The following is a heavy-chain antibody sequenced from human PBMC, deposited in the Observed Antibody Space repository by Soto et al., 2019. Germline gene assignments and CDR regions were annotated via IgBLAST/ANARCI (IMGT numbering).Heavy chain of an antibody. D-gene: IGHD2-2*01. CDR1: GGSFSGYY. Sequence: SETLSLTCAVYGGSFSGYYWSWIRQPPGKGLEWIGEINHSGSTNYNPSLKSRVTISVDTSKNQFSLKLSSVTAADTAVYYCARVSIVVVPAAIDYWGQGTLVTV. J-gene: IGHJ4*02. V-gene: IGHV4-34*01. CDR2: INHSGST. CDR3: ARVSIVVVPAAIDY.